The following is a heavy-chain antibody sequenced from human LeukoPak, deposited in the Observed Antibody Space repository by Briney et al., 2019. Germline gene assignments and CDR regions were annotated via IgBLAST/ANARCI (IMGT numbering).Heavy chain of an antibody. CDR2: IKGGGSPI. CDR1: GFTFSSYA. D-gene: IGHD2-21*01. CDR3: VRDNPRCCGVIPTNIDDY. V-gene: IGHV3-48*01. J-gene: IGHJ4*02. Sequence: GGSLRLSCAASGFTFSSYAMSWVRQAPGKGLEWVSYIKGGGSPIYYADSVRGRFTISRDNAKNSLYLQMNSLRAEDTAVYYCVRDNPRCCGVIPTNIDDYWGQGTLVTVSS.